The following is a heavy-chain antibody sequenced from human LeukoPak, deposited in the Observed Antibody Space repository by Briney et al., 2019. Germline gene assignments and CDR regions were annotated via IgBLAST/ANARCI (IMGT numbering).Heavy chain of an antibody. Sequence: GRSLRLSCAASGFTFDDYAMHWVRQAPGKGLEWVSGINWNSGSIGYADSVKGRFTISRDNAKNSLYLQMNSLRAEDTALYYCAKDSPEYSSSSGFDYWGQGTLVTVSS. V-gene: IGHV3-9*01. CDR3: AKDSPEYSSSSGFDY. CDR1: GFTFDDYA. D-gene: IGHD6-6*01. CDR2: INWNSGSI. J-gene: IGHJ4*02.